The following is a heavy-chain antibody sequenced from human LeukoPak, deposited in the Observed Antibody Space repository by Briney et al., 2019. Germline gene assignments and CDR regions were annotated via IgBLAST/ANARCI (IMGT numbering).Heavy chain of an antibody. CDR2: ISSSSSYI. V-gene: IGHV3-21*05. J-gene: IGHJ4*02. Sequence: GGSLRLSCAASGFTLSSYSMNWVRQAPRKGPEWYSYISSSSSYIYYAESVKGRFTISRDNAKNSLYLQMNSLRAEDTAVYYCASDYDFWSGFDYWGQGTLVTVSS. CDR3: ASDYDFWSGFDY. CDR1: GFTLSSYS. D-gene: IGHD3-3*01.